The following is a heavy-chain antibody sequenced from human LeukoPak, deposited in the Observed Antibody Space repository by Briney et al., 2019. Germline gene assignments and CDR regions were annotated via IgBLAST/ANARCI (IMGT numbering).Heavy chain of an antibody. V-gene: IGHV3-30-3*01. CDR2: ISYDGSNK. Sequence: GGSLRLSCAASGFTFRNYVIHWVRQAPGKGLEWVAVISYDGSNKYYADSVKGRFTISRDNSKNTLYLQMNSLRAEDTAVYYCAREEESSSVDYWGQGTLVTVSS. CDR1: GFTFRNYV. D-gene: IGHD6-13*01. J-gene: IGHJ4*02. CDR3: AREEESSSVDY.